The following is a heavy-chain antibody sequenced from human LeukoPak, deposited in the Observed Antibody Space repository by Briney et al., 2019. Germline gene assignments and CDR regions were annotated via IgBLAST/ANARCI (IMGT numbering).Heavy chain of an antibody. CDR2: MNPNSGNT. J-gene: IGHJ5*02. CDR3: ARGPNKSDGGNSGSAWFDP. Sequence: ASVKVSCKASGYTFTTYDINWVRQATGQGLERMGWMNPNSGNTGYAQKFQGRVTMTRNTSISTAYMELSSLRSEDTAVYYCARGPNKSDGGNSGSAWFDPWGQGTLVTVSS. V-gene: IGHV1-8*01. CDR1: GYTFTTYD. D-gene: IGHD4-23*01.